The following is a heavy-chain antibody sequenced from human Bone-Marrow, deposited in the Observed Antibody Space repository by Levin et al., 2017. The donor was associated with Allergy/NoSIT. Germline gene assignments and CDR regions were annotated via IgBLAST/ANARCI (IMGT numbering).Heavy chain of an antibody. J-gene: IGHJ4*02. CDR3: AKGGAEDYGDY. CDR2: INPKSGDT. D-gene: IGHD3-16*01. CDR1: VYTFICYY. Sequence: GESLKISCKASVYTFICYYLLFLRPAPVQGLEWMGWINPKSGDTKYAQKFEGRVTMTRNTSISTAYMELSSLTSDDTGVYYCAKGGAEDYGDYWGQGALVTVSS. V-gene: IGHV1-2*02.